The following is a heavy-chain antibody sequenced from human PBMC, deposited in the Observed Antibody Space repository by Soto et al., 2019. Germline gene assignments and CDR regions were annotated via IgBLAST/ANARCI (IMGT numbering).Heavy chain of an antibody. CDR3: ARETTGYFQH. Sequence: SVKVSCTASGGTFSSYAISWVRQAPGQGLEWMGGIIPIFGTANYAQKFQGRVTITADESTSTAYMELSSLRSEDTAVYYCARETTGYFQHWGQGTLVTAPQ. J-gene: IGHJ1*01. CDR2: IIPIFGTA. D-gene: IGHD4-4*01. CDR1: GGTFSSYA. V-gene: IGHV1-69*13.